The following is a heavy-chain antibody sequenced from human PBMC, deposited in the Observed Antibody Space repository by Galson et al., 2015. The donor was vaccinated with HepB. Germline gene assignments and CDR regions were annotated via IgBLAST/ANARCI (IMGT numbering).Heavy chain of an antibody. Sequence: SLRLSCAASGFTFGDYAMSWVRQAPGKGLEWVGFIRSKAYGGTTEYAASVKGRFTISRDDSKSIAYLQMNSLKTEDTAVYYCHSPIVVVNMLYYYYGMDVWGQGTTVTVSS. CDR2: IRSKAYGGTT. D-gene: IGHD3-22*01. J-gene: IGHJ6*02. CDR3: HSPIVVVNMLYYYYGMDV. CDR1: GFTFGDYA. V-gene: IGHV3-49*04.